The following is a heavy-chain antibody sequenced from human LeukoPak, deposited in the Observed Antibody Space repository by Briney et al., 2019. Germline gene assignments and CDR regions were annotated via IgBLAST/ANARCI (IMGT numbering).Heavy chain of an antibody. V-gene: IGHV4-30-4*01. CDR2: IYYSGST. CDR3: ARDLTGFDAFDI. CDR1: GGSISSGDYY. Sequence: LSETLSLTCTVSGGSISSGDYYWSWIRQPPGKGLEWIGYIYYSGSTYYNPSLKSRVTISVDTSKNQFSLKLSSVTAADTAVYYCARDLTGFDAFDIWGQGTMVTVSS. J-gene: IGHJ3*02.